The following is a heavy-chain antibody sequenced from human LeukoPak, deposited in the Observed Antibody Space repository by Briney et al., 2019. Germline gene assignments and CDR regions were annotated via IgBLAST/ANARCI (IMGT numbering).Heavy chain of an antibody. V-gene: IGHV1-2*02. CDR1: GGTFSSYA. CDR3: ARDRIYCSGGSCYHRGIDY. D-gene: IGHD2-15*01. J-gene: IGHJ4*02. CDR2: INPNSGGT. Sequence: ASVKVSCKASGGTFSSYAISWVRQAPGQGLEWMGWINPNSGGTNYAQKFQGRVTMTRDTSISTAYMELSRLRSDDTAVYYCARDRIYCSGGSCYHRGIDYWGQGTLVTVSS.